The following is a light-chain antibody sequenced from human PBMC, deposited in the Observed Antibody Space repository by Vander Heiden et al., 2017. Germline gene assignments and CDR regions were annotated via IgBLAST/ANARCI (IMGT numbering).Light chain of an antibody. CDR1: QSIRNY. CDR2: AAS. Sequence: LQLTESPSSLSASVGDRVTITCRASQSIRNYLDWYQQKPGKAPKLLIYAASSLQSGVPSRFSGSGSGTDFTLTISSLQPEDFATYYCQQSYSNPHTFGEGTKVEIK. V-gene: IGKV1-39*01. CDR3: QQSYSNPHT. J-gene: IGKJ2*01.